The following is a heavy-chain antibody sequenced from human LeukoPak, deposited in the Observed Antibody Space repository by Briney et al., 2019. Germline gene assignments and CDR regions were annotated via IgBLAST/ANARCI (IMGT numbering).Heavy chain of an antibody. CDR1: GFTFSHDW. D-gene: IGHD2-21*01. CDR2: IKQDGSGE. Sequence: GGSLRLSCSASGFTFSHDWMSWVRRAPGKGLEWVASIKQDGSGEHYVDSVKGRFTISRDNSKNTLYLQMNSLRAEDTAVYYCAKDLRARRGGDSPDVWGQGTTVTVSS. J-gene: IGHJ6*02. CDR3: AKDLRARRGGDSPDV. V-gene: IGHV3-7*01.